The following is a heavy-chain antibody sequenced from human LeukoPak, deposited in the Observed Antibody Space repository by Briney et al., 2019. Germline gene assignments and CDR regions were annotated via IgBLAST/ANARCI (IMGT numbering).Heavy chain of an antibody. Sequence: TSETLSLTCTVPGGSISSSSYYWGWIRQPPGKGLEWIGSIYYSGSTYYNPSLKSRVTISVDTSKNQFSLKLSSVTAADTAVYYCARLSIPLKITRGAFDIWGQGTMVTVSS. D-gene: IGHD1-14*01. CDR3: ARLSIPLKITRGAFDI. CDR2: IYYSGST. CDR1: GGSISSSSYY. V-gene: IGHV4-39*01. J-gene: IGHJ3*02.